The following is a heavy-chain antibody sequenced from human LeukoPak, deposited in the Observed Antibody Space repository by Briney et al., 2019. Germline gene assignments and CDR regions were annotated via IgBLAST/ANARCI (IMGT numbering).Heavy chain of an antibody. CDR2: IDGSGSS. J-gene: IGHJ5*02. CDR3: ARRRPAAGVYWFDP. V-gene: IGHV4-38-2*02. Sequence: PSETLSLTCTVSGYSISSGYLWGWIRQPPGKGLEWIGSIDGSGSSYYNPSLKSRVTISVDTSKNQFSLKLSSVTAADTAVYYCARRRPAAGVYWFDPWGQGTLVTVSS. CDR1: GYSISSGYL. D-gene: IGHD6-13*01.